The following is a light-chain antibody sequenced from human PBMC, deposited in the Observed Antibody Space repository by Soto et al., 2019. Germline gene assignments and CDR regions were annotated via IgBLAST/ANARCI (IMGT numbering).Light chain of an antibody. V-gene: IGKV3-15*01. CDR1: QSINNN. Sequence: EIVMTQSPATLSVSPGDRATLSCRASQSINNNLAWYQQKPGQAPRLLIHGASTRATGIPARFSGSGSGAEFTLTISSLQSEDFATYYCQHYNSYSEAFGQGTKVELK. CDR3: QHYNSYSEA. J-gene: IGKJ1*01. CDR2: GAS.